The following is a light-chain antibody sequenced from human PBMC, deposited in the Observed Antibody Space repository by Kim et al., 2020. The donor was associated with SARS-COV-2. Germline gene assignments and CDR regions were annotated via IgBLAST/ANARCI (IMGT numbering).Light chain of an antibody. CDR2: GAF. V-gene: IGKV3-15*01. Sequence: DIVMTQSPATLSVSPGERVTLSCRASQSVSSNLAWYQQRPGQAPRLLIYGAFNRATGIPARFSGSGSGTEFTLTISSLQSEDFALYYCQQYNNWRWTFGQGTKVDIK. CDR3: QQYNNWRWT. CDR1: QSVSSN. J-gene: IGKJ1*01.